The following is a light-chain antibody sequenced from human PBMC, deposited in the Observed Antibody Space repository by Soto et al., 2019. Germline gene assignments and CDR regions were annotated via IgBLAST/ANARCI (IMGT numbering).Light chain of an antibody. CDR2: EVN. CDR3: SSYAGSSNV. CDR1: SSDVGGYNY. J-gene: IGLJ1*01. V-gene: IGLV2-8*01. Sequence: QSARTEPPCASVSPGQSVAISCTGTSSDVGGYNYVSWYQQHPGKAPKLMIYEVNKRPSGVPDRFSGSKSGNTASLTVSGLQAEDEADYYCSSYAGSSNVFGTGTKVTVL.